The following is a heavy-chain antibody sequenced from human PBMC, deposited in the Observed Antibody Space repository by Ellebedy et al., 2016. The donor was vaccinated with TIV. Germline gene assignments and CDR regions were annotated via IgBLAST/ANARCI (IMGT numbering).Heavy chain of an antibody. J-gene: IGHJ4*02. CDR3: AGLGEWEVPDH. CDR2: IYYSGST. Sequence: SETLSLXXSVSGASISSSDSYWGWIRQSPEKGLEWIGSIYYSGSTFENSSLKSRVTMSVDTSKNQFSLRLTSVTAADTATYYCAGLGEWEVPDHWGQGTQVIVSS. V-gene: IGHV4-39*07. CDR1: GASISSSDSY. D-gene: IGHD1-26*01.